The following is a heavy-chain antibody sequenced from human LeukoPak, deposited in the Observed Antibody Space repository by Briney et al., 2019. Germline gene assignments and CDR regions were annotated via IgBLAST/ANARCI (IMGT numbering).Heavy chain of an antibody. CDR1: GFTFSDYY. V-gene: IGHV3-11*01. Sequence: GGSLRLSCAASGFTFSDYYMSWIRQAPGKGLEWVSYISDSGSTIYYADSVKGRFTISRDNAKNSLYLQMNSLRAEDTAVYYCARFTGTLYYYYGMDVWGQGTTVTVSS. CDR2: ISDSGSTI. CDR3: ARFTGTLYYYYGMDV. J-gene: IGHJ6*02. D-gene: IGHD1-14*01.